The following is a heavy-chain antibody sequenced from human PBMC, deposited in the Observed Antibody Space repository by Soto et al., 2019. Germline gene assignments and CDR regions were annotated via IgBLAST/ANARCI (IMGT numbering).Heavy chain of an antibody. J-gene: IGHJ6*02. Sequence: WGSLRLSCAASGFTFSSYWMNWGRQAPAKGLEWVANIKQDGSEKYYVDSVKGRFTISRDNAKNSLYLQMNSLRAEDTAVYYCAREIKTTAIKYYYYGMDVWGQGTTVTVSS. CDR3: AREIKTTAIKYYYYGMDV. CDR2: IKQDGSEK. V-gene: IGHV3-7*01. D-gene: IGHD4-4*01. CDR1: GFTFSSYW.